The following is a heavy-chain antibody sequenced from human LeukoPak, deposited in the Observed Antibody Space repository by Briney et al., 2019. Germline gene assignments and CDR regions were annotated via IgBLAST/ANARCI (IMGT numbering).Heavy chain of an antibody. CDR1: GFTFSSYA. Sequence: GRSLRLSCAASGFTFSSYAMHWVRQAPGKGLEWVAVISYDGSNKYYADSVKGQFTISRDNSKNTLYLQMNSLRAEDTAVYYCARDRYCSGGSCYYYYGMDVWGQGTTVTVSS. D-gene: IGHD2-15*01. CDR2: ISYDGSNK. CDR3: ARDRYCSGGSCYYYYGMDV. J-gene: IGHJ6*02. V-gene: IGHV3-30-3*01.